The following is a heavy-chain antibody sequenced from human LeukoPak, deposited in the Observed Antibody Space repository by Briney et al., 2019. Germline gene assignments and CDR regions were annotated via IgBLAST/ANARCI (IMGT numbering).Heavy chain of an antibody. V-gene: IGHV4-4*07. CDR1: GVSINNYY. CDR2: SYASGSS. J-gene: IGHJ3*02. Sequence: SETLSLTCNVSGVSINNYYWTWIRQPAGKGLEWIGRSYASGSSYYNPSLNSRVTVSLDTSKNQFSLKLTSVTAADTAVYYCARDTWGKGAFDIWGQGTMVTVSS. D-gene: IGHD3-16*01. CDR3: ARDTWGKGAFDI.